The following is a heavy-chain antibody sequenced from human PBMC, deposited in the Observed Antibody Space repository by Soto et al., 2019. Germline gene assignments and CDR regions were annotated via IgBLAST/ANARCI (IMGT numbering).Heavy chain of an antibody. D-gene: IGHD2-21*01. Sequence: PSETLSLTCSVSGAALNSGNYYWSWIRQVPGKGLEWIGHIYVTGAFDYNPSLRDRITISQDTSERQFSLNLRLVTAAVTAVYYCARLRIATNNYKWFDPWGQGTLVTV. CDR3: ARLRIATNNYKWFDP. V-gene: IGHV4-31*03. CDR2: IYVTGAF. CDR1: GAALNSGNYY. J-gene: IGHJ5*02.